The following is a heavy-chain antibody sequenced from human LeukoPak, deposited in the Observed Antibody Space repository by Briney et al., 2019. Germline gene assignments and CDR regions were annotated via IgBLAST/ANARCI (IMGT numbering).Heavy chain of an antibody. V-gene: IGHV1-46*01. CDR1: GYTFTSYY. CDR3: ATYSSSLDY. CDR2: INPSGGST. J-gene: IGHJ4*02. Sequence: ASVKVSCKASGYTFTSYYMHWVRQAPGQGLEWMGIINPSGGSTSYAQKFQGRVTITRDTSASTAYMELSSLRSEDTAVYYCATYSSSLDYWGQGTLVTVSS. D-gene: IGHD6-13*01.